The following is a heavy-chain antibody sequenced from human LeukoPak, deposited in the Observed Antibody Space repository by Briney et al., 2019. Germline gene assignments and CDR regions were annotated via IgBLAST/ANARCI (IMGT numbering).Heavy chain of an antibody. D-gene: IGHD3-16*01. CDR3: ARDITFGGVTDY. V-gene: IGHV3-30-3*01. CDR1: GFTFSSYA. CDR2: ISYDGSNK. J-gene: IGHJ4*02. Sequence: SLRLSCATSGFTFSSYAMHWVRQAPGKGLEWVTVISYDGSNKYYADSVKGRFTISRDNSKNTLYLQMNSLRAEDTAEYYCARDITFGGVTDYWGQGTLVTVSS.